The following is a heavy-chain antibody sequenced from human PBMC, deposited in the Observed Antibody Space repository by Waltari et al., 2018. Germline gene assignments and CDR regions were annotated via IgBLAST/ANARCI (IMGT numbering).Heavy chain of an antibody. Sequence: EVQLVESGGGLIQPGGSLRLSCAASEFTVSSNYMSWVRQAPGKGLEGVSVIYSGGSTYYADSVKCRFTISRDNSKNTLYLQMNSLRAEDTAVYYCARGGVLRNPGLDYWGQGTLVTVSS. V-gene: IGHV3-53*01. CDR2: IYSGGST. CDR1: EFTVSSNY. J-gene: IGHJ4*02. D-gene: IGHD5-12*01. CDR3: ARGGVLRNPGLDY.